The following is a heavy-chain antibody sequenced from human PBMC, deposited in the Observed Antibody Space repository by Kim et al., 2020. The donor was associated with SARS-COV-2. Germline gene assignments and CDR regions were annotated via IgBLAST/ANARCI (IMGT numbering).Heavy chain of an antibody. CDR3: ARVRDAAVLDY. D-gene: IGHD5-18*01. J-gene: IGHJ4*02. Sequence: SETLSLTCTVSGDSISGNSYAWHWVRQPPGKGLEWIGYIYASGSAFYNPSLVSRVTISVDRSKNQFSLNLRSVTAADTAVYYCARVRDAAVLDYWGQGILVTVSS. V-gene: IGHV4-30-2*01. CDR1: GDSISGNSYA. CDR2: IYASGSA.